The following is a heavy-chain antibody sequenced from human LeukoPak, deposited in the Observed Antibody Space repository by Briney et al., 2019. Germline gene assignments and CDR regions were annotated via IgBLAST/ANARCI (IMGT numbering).Heavy chain of an antibody. J-gene: IGHJ4*02. Sequence: PGGTLRLSCAAPGFSFSSYAINWVRQAPGKGLECVSSISPSSSYIHYADSAKGRFTISRDDAKNSLYLQMNSLRAEDTAVYYCARVVTYYSDSSGYALDFWGQGALVTVSS. CDR1: GFSFSSYA. D-gene: IGHD3-22*01. CDR3: ARVVTYYSDSSGYALDF. V-gene: IGHV3-21*01. CDR2: ISPSSSYI.